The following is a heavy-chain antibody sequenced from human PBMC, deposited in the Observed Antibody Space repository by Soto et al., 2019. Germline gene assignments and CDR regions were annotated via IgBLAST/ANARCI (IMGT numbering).Heavy chain of an antibody. J-gene: IGHJ5*02. CDR1: GGSISSGGYS. D-gene: IGHD1-20*01. V-gene: IGHV4-30-2*01. CDR2: IYHSGST. CDR3: ARVYNCNTMKYNWFDP. Sequence: QLQLQESGSGLVKPSQTLSLTCAVSGGSISSGGYSWSWIRHPPGKGLEWIGYIYHSGSTCYNPSLTRRFTISVDRSKNQFSLKLISVTAADTAVYYCARVYNCNTMKYNWFDPWGQGTLVTVSS.